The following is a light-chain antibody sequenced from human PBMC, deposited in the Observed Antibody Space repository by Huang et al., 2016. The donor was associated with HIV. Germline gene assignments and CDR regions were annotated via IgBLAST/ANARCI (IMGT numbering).Light chain of an antibody. J-gene: IGKJ5*01. CDR3: QQFNNWPRA. CDR1: QSVSSN. Sequence: EIVMTQSPATLSVSPGERATLSCRASQSVSSNLAWYQQKPGQAPRLLIYGASTRATGIPARFSGSGSGTEFTLIINSLQSEDFAVYYCQQFNNWPRAFGQGTRLDIK. V-gene: IGKV3-15*01. CDR2: GAS.